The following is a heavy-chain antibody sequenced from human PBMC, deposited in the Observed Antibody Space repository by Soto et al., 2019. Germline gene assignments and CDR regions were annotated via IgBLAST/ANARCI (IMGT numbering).Heavy chain of an antibody. Sequence: GGSLRLSCAASGFTFSNYWMSWVRQAPWKGLEWVANIKQDGSEKYYVDSVKGRFTISRDNAKNSLYLQMDSLRAEDTAVYYCARSRGELLPRGYFGSWGQGTLVTVSS. V-gene: IGHV3-7*03. CDR2: IKQDGSEK. CDR3: ARSRGELLPRGYFGS. D-gene: IGHD1-26*01. J-gene: IGHJ4*02. CDR1: GFTFSNYW.